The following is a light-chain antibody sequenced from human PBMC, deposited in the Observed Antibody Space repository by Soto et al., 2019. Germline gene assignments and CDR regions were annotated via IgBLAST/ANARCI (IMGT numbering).Light chain of an antibody. V-gene: IGKV3-20*01. CDR3: QQYGNPPPNA. CDR1: QSVSSSY. Sequence: EIVLTQSPGTLSLSPGERATLSCRASQSVSSSYLAWYQQKPGQAPRVLIHGASSRATGIPDRFSGSGSGTDFTLTISRREPEDFAVDFCQQYGNPPPNAFGQGTKVEIK. CDR2: GAS. J-gene: IGKJ2*01.